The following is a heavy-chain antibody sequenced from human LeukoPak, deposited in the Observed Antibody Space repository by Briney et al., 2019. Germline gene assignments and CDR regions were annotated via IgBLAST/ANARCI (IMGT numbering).Heavy chain of an antibody. CDR3: ARVNTIFGVPPYYYYYMDV. V-gene: IGHV4-4*07. CDR2: IYTSGST. Sequence: SETLSLTCTVSGGSISSYYWSSIRQPAGKGLEWIGRIYTSGSTNYNPSLKSRVTLSVDASKNRFSLKLSSVPAADTAVYYCARVNTIFGVPPYYYYYMDVWGKGTTVTVSS. CDR1: GGSISSYY. J-gene: IGHJ6*03. D-gene: IGHD3-3*01.